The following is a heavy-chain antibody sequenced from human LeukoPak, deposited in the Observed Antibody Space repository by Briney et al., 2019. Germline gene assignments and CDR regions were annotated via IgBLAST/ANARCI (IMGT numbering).Heavy chain of an antibody. V-gene: IGHV3-21*01. CDR3: ARNKKYQLLTLDS. CDR1: GFTFSSYS. J-gene: IGHJ4*02. CDR2: ISSSSSYI. D-gene: IGHD2-2*01. Sequence: GGSLRLSCAASGFTFSSYSMNWVRQAPGKGLEWVSSISSSSSYIYYADSVKGRFTISRDNAKNSLYLQMNSLRAEDTAVYYCARNKKYQLLTLDSWGKGTLVTVSS.